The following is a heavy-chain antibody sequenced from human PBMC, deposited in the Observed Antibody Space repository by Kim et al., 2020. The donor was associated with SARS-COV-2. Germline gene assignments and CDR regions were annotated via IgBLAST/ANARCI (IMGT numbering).Heavy chain of an antibody. D-gene: IGHD2-2*02. Sequence: ASVKVSCKASGYTFTSYYMHWVRQAPGQGLEWMGIINPSGGSTSYAQKFQGRVTMTRDTSTSTVYMELSSLRSEDTAVYYCARDGLPLIVVVPAAIRRYYYGMDVWGQGTTVTVSS. V-gene: IGHV1-46*01. CDR3: ARDGLPLIVVVPAAIRRYYYGMDV. J-gene: IGHJ6*02. CDR1: GYTFTSYY. CDR2: INPSGGST.